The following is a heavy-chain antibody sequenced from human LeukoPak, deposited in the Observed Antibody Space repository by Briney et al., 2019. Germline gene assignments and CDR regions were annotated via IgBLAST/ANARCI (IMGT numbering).Heavy chain of an antibody. CDR1: GYTLTELS. CDR2: FEPEDGER. Sequence: ASVKVSCKVSGYTLTELSLHWVRQAAGKGLEWMGGFEPEDGERVYAQTFQGRVAMTEDTSTDTAYMELSSLTSEDTAVYYCVTLGVGVPIAIVDYWGQGTLVTVSS. D-gene: IGHD1-26*01. J-gene: IGHJ4*02. V-gene: IGHV1-24*01. CDR3: VTLGVGVPIAIVDY.